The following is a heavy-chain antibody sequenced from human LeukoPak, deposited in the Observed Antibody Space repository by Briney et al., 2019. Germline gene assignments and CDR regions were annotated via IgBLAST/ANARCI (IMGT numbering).Heavy chain of an antibody. J-gene: IGHJ4*02. Sequence: SETLSLTCTVSGGSISSYYWSWIRQPAGKGLEWIGRIYTSGSTNYNPSLKSRVTMSVDTSKNQFSLKLSSVTAADTAVYYCARGGRATVVTYFDYWGQGTLVTVSS. CDR3: ARGGRATVVTYFDY. V-gene: IGHV4-4*07. D-gene: IGHD4-23*01. CDR2: IYTSGST. CDR1: GGSISSYY.